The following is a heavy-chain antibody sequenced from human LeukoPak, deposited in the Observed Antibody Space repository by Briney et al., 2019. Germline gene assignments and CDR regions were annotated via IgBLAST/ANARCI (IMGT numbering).Heavy chain of an antibody. Sequence: SETLSLTGTVSGASVSSFYWSWIRQPPGKGLEWIGYIYYTGSTNYNPSLKSRLTMSIDTSKNQFSLKLSSVTAADTAVYYCARGAEDSSSSLGDANYMDVWGKGTTVTVSS. J-gene: IGHJ6*03. CDR1: GASVSSFY. CDR2: IYYTGST. D-gene: IGHD6-6*01. V-gene: IGHV4-59*02. CDR3: ARGAEDSSSSLGDANYMDV.